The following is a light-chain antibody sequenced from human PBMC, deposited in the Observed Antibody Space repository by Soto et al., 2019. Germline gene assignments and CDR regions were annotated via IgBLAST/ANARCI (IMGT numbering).Light chain of an antibody. Sequence: DIQMTQSPSSLSASVGDRVTITCRASQSIATYLNWYQQKPGKAPNLLIYAASSLQSEVPSRFSGSGSGTAFTLTITSLQPEDFATYYCQQTYTTPRTFGQGTKV. CDR3: QQTYTTPRT. CDR2: AAS. J-gene: IGKJ1*01. CDR1: QSIATY. V-gene: IGKV1-39*01.